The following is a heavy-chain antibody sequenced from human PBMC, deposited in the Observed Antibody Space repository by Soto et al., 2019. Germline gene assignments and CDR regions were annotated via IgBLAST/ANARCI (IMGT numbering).Heavy chain of an antibody. CDR3: AKATVWFGESS. V-gene: IGHV3-23*01. D-gene: IGHD3-10*01. Sequence: GGSLRLSCAASGFTFSSYAMSWVRQAPWKGLEWVSAISGSGGSTYYADSVKGRFTISRDNSKNTLYLQMNSLRAEDTAVYYCAKATVWFGESSWGQGTLVTVSS. J-gene: IGHJ5*02. CDR2: ISGSGGST. CDR1: GFTFSSYA.